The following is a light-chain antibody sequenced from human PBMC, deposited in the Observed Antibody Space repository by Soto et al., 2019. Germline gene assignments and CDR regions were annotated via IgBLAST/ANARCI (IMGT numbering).Light chain of an antibody. CDR2: WAS. CDR1: QSVLYSSNNKNY. CDR3: QQYESTPPT. J-gene: IGKJ2*01. V-gene: IGKV4-1*01. Sequence: DIVMTQSPDSLAVSLGERATINCKSSQSVLYSSNNKNYLAWYQPRPGQPPKLLIYWASTRESGVPDRFSGSESGTDFTLTITSLQAEDVAVYYCQQYESTPPTFGQGTKLEMK.